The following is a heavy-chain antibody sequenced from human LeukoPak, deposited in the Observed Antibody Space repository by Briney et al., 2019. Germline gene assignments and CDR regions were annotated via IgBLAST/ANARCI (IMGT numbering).Heavy chain of an antibody. CDR1: GFTFSSYS. CDR3: ARAVAANLYYYYGMDV. D-gene: IGHD2-15*01. J-gene: IGHJ6*02. V-gene: IGHV3-21*01. CDR2: ISSSSSYI. Sequence: GGSLRLSCAASGFTFSSYSMNWVRQAPGKGLEWVSSISSSSSYIYYADSVKGRFTISRDNAKNSLYLQMNSLRAEDTAVYYCARAVAANLYYYYGMDVWGQGTTVTVSS.